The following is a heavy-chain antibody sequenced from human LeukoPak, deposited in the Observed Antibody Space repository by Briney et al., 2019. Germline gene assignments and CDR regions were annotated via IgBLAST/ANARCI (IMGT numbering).Heavy chain of an antibody. J-gene: IGHJ4*02. V-gene: IGHV3-7*01. CDR2: IKEDGSWK. CDR1: GFTFSSSW. Sequence: GGSLRLSCAASGFTFSSSWMGWARQAPGKGLEWVANIKEDGSWKHYAVSVQGRFTISRDNAKNSLYLQMNSLRAGDTAVYYCARDRGWYHADSWGQGTLVTVSS. D-gene: IGHD6-19*01. CDR3: ARDRGWYHADS.